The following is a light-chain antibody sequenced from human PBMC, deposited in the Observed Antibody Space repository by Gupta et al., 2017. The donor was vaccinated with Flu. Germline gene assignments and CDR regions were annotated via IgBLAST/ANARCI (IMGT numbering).Light chain of an antibody. CDR2: GAS. J-gene: IGKJ1*01. Sequence: EIVMTQSPATLSVSPGEKDTLSCRASQTVYSNLAWYQQKPGQAPRLLIYGASTRATGIPARFSGSGSGTEFTLTISRLQSEDLAVYYCQQYEKWPGTFGQGTKVEIK. CDR3: QQYEKWPGT. CDR1: QTVYSN. V-gene: IGKV3-15*01.